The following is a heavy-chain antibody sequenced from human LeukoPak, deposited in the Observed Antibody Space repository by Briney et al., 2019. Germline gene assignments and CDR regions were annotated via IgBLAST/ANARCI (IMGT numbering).Heavy chain of an antibody. Sequence: WASVKVSCKASGYTFTSYGISWVRQAPGQGLEWMGWISAYNGNTNYAQKLQGRATMTTDTSTSAAYMELRSLRSDDTAVYYCARATAAAPQFDPWGQGTLVTVSS. V-gene: IGHV1-18*01. J-gene: IGHJ5*02. CDR1: GYTFTSYG. D-gene: IGHD6-13*01. CDR3: ARATAAAPQFDP. CDR2: ISAYNGNT.